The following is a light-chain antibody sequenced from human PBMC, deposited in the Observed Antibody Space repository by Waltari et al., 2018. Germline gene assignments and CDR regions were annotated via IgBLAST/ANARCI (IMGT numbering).Light chain of an antibody. CDR2: AAS. CDR3: QQSYNNPRT. V-gene: IGKV1-39*01. Sequence: DIQMTQSPSSLSASVGDRVTITCRASQSISSYLNWYQQKPGIAPKLLIYAASSLQSGVPSRFSCSGSETDFTLTISSLQPEDFATYYCQQSYNNPRTFGQGTKVEI. J-gene: IGKJ1*01. CDR1: QSISSY.